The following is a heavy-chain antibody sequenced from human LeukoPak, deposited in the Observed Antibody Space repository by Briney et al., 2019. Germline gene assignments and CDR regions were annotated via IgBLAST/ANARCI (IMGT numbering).Heavy chain of an antibody. Sequence: ASVKVSCKAYGYTFTAYYLHWVRQAPGQGLEWMGWISPNSGATKYAQKFQDRVTMTRDTSINTAYMELSRLRSDDTAVYYCARESSGAPLDYWGQGTLVTVSS. CDR1: GYTFTAYY. J-gene: IGHJ4*02. D-gene: IGHD2-15*01. CDR2: ISPNSGAT. CDR3: ARESSGAPLDY. V-gene: IGHV1-2*02.